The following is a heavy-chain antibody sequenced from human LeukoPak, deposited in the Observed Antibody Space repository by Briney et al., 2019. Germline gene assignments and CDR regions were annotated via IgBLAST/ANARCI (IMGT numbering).Heavy chain of an antibody. Sequence: SETLSLTCTVSGGSISSYYWSWIRQPPGKGLEWIGYIYYSGSTNYNPSLKSRVAISVDTSKNRFSLKLSSVTAADMAVYYCARQSGDDSSGLYYFDYWGQGTLVTVSS. V-gene: IGHV4-59*08. CDR2: IYYSGST. CDR3: ARQSGDDSSGLYYFDY. J-gene: IGHJ4*02. D-gene: IGHD3-22*01. CDR1: GGSISSYY.